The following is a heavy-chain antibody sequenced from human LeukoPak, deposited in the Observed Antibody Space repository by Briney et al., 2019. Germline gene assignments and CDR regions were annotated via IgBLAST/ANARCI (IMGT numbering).Heavy chain of an antibody. CDR3: ANYGSGSSFDY. Sequence: GGSLRPSCAASGFTFSSYWMSWVRQAPGKGLEWVANIKQDGSEKYYVDSVKGRFTISRDNAKNSLYLQMNSLRAEDTAVYYCANYGSGSSFDYWGQGTLVTVSS. CDR2: IKQDGSEK. CDR1: GFTFSSYW. D-gene: IGHD3-10*01. V-gene: IGHV3-7*01. J-gene: IGHJ4*02.